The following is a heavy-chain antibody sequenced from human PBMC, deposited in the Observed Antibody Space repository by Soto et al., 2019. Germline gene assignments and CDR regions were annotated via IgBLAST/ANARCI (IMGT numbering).Heavy chain of an antibody. J-gene: IGHJ3*01. CDR3: SKAYCGGDCAFHX. CDR1: GFSFSSYA. Sequence: GGTLRLSCAASGFSFSSYAMSWVRQAPGKGLEWVASISDGGGSTNYAYSVRGRFTIARDRSKNTLYLPMISLRAEDTAVYYCSKAYCGGDCAFHXWGQVAMVTVS. CDR2: ISDGGGST. D-gene: IGHD2-21*02. V-gene: IGHV3-23*01.